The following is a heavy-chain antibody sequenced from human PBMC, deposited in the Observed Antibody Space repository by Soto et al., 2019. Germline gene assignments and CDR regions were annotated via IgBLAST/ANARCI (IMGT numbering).Heavy chain of an antibody. CDR1: GGSFSGYY. Sequence: SETLSLTCAVYGGSFSGYYWSWIRQPPGKGLEWIGEINHSGSTNYNPSLKSRVTISVDTSKNQFSLKLSSVTAADTAVYYCASQYSSSRYYFDYWGQGTLVTVSS. V-gene: IGHV4-34*01. CDR2: INHSGST. J-gene: IGHJ4*02. D-gene: IGHD6-13*01. CDR3: ASQYSSSRYYFDY.